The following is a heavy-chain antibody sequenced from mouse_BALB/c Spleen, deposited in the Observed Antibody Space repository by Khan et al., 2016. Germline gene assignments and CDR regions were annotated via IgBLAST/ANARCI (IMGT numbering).Heavy chain of an antibody. CDR2: IWGDGST. D-gene: IGHD1-1*02. Sequence: VQLQESGPGLVAPSQSLSITCTVSGFSIIAYGVNWVRQPPGKGLEWRGMIWGDGSTDYNSAFKSRLNITQDNSKSQVFIKMNCLQNDDSARYYCASDGCGSYAMVYWGHGTSVTVSS. V-gene: IGHV2-6-7*01. CDR1: GFSIIAYG. CDR3: ASDGCGSYAMVY. J-gene: IGHJ4*01.